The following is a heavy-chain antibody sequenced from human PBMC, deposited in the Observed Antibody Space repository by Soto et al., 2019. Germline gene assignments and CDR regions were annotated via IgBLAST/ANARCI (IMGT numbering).Heavy chain of an antibody. CDR2: IYYTGST. D-gene: IGHD1-26*01. CDR3: ARANSVSGRSWFDP. Sequence: QVQLQESGPGLVKPSQTLSLTCTVSGGSASSADYYWSWIRQHPGKGLEWIGYIYYTGSTYYNPSLKSRVSLSVDTSKNQFSLNLTSLTAADTAMYYCARANSVSGRSWFDPWGQGTLVTVSS. J-gene: IGHJ5*02. V-gene: IGHV4-31*03. CDR1: GGSASSADYY.